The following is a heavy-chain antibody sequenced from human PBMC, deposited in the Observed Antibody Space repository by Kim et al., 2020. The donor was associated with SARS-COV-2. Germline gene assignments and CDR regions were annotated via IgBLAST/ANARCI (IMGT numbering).Heavy chain of an antibody. CDR3: ARAWGE. CDR2: VSNVEGT. D-gene: IGHD3-16*01. Sequence: VSNVEGTNYNPSLKSRRLISVDTSKNHFSLRLNSVTAADTAVYYCARAWGEWGQGTLVTVSS. V-gene: IGHV4-31*02. J-gene: IGHJ4*02.